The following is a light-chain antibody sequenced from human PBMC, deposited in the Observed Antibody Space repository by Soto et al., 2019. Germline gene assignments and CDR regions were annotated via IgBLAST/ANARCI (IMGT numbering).Light chain of an antibody. CDR2: DAS. CDR3: QQRSDWPST. J-gene: IGKJ4*01. V-gene: IGKV3-11*01. CDR1: QSVSSY. Sequence: EIVLTQSPATLSLSPGERATLSCRASQSVSSYLAWYQQKPGQAPRLLIYDASNRATGIPARFSGSGSGTDFPLTISSLEPDDFAVSYCQQRSDWPSTFGGGTKVQIK.